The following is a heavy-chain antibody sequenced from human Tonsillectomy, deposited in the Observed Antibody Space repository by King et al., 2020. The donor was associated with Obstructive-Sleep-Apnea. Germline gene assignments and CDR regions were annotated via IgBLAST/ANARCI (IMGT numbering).Heavy chain of an antibody. CDR2: VYHSGNT. Sequence: VQLQESGPGLVKPSETLSLTCTVSGYSINSGYYWGWIRQPPGKGLEWIGSVYHSGNTYYNPSLKIRVTISVHTSQNQFSLRLFSVTAADTAVYYCAREGYGPWGQGALVTVSS. D-gene: IGHD5-12*01. J-gene: IGHJ5*02. CDR3: AREGYGP. V-gene: IGHV4-38-2*02. CDR1: GYSINSGYY.